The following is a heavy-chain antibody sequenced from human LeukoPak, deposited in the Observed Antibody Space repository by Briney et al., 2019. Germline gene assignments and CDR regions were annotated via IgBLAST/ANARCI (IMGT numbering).Heavy chain of an antibody. J-gene: IGHJ4*02. CDR2: IYHSGST. Sequence: PSETLSLTCTVSGYSISSGYYWGWIRPPPGKGLEWIGSIYHSGSTYYNPSLKSRVTISVDTSKNQFSLKLSSVTAADTAVYYCARSSGWYFDYWGQGTLVTVSS. V-gene: IGHV4-38-2*02. D-gene: IGHD6-19*01. CDR1: GYSISSGYY. CDR3: ARSSGWYFDY.